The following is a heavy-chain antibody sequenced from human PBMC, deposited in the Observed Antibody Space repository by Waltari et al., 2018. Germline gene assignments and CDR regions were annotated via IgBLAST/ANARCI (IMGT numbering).Heavy chain of an antibody. CDR3: ARCHTIMVVGNDY. V-gene: IGHV1-8*02. D-gene: IGHD2-8*01. Sequence: QVQLVQSGAEVKKPGASVKVSCKASGSTFTSYDINWGRRATGQGLEWMGWMNPNSGNTGYAQKFQGRVTMTRNTSISTAYVELSRLRSEDTAVYYWARCHTIMVVGNDYWGQGTLVTVSS. J-gene: IGHJ4*02. CDR1: GSTFTSYD. CDR2: MNPNSGNT.